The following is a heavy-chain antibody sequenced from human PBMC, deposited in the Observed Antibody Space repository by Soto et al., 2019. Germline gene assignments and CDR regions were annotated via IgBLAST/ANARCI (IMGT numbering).Heavy chain of an antibody. CDR3: ARGSNWNDEYYFDY. CDR1: GFTFSSYS. Sequence: GGSLRLSCAASGFTFSSYSMNWVRQAPGKGLEWVSYISSSSSTIYYADSVKGRFTISRDNAKNSLYLQMNSLRDEDTAVYYCARGSNWNDEYYFDYWGQGTLVTVSS. V-gene: IGHV3-48*02. J-gene: IGHJ4*02. D-gene: IGHD1-1*01. CDR2: ISSSSSTI.